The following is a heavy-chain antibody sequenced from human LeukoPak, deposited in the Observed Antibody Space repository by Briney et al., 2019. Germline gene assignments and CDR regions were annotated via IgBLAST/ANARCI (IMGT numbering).Heavy chain of an antibody. J-gene: IGHJ1*01. D-gene: IGHD4-17*01. CDR3: ARDMTTATTCYLQH. V-gene: IGHV3-21*06. Sequence: GGSLRLSCAACGFTFSDYSMNWVRQATGKGLEWVSSISSRSTYRYYADSVKGRFTISRDNAKNSLCLQMNSLRAEDTAVYYCARDMTTATTCYLQHWGQGTLVTVSS. CDR1: GFTFSDYS. CDR2: ISSRSTYR.